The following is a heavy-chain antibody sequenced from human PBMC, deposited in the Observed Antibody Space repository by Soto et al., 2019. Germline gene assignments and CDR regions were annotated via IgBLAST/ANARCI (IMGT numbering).Heavy chain of an antibody. CDR1: GFTFSSYA. V-gene: IGHV3-23*01. CDR2: ISGSGSTI. D-gene: IGHD3-10*01. J-gene: IGHJ6*02. CDR3: AKVFYGSGSYYNVPYYYYGMDV. Sequence: GGSLRLSCAASGFTFSSYAVSWVRQAPGKGPEWISSISGSGSTIYYADSVKGRFTISRDNSKNTLYLQMSSLRAEDTAVYYCAKVFYGSGSYYNVPYYYYGMDVWGQGTTVTVSS.